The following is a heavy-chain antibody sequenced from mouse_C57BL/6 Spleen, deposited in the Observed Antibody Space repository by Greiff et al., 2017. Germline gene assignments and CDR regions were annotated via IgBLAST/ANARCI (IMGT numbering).Heavy chain of an antibody. V-gene: IGHV1-55*01. CDR2: IYPGSGST. CDR3: ARRTIVPYYAMDY. CDR1: GYTFTSYW. Sequence: QVQLQQPGAELVKPGASVKMSCKASGYTFTSYWITWVKQRPGQGLEWIGDIYPGSGSTNYNEKFKSKATLTVDTSSSTSYMQLSSLTSEDSAVXYCARRTIVPYYAMDYWGQGTSVTVAS. D-gene: IGHD2-12*01. J-gene: IGHJ4*01.